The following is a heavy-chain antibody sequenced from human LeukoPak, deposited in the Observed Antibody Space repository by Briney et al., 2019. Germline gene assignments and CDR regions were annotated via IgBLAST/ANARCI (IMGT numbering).Heavy chain of an antibody. CDR3: ARDIAKLWFGELSASDRTYYFDY. V-gene: IGHV3-7*03. D-gene: IGHD3-10*01. Sequence: GGSLRLSCAASGFTFSSYWMSWVRQAPGKGLEWVANIKQDGSEKYYVDSVKGRFTISRDNAKNSLYLQMNSLRSDDTAVYYCARDIAKLWFGELSASDRTYYFDYWGQGTLVTVSS. CDR2: IKQDGSEK. CDR1: GFTFSSYW. J-gene: IGHJ4*02.